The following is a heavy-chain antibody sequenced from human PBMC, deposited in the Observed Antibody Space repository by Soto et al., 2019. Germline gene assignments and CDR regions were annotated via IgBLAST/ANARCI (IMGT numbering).Heavy chain of an antibody. D-gene: IGHD3-22*01. CDR3: ARLHMRGYRQDWYFDL. J-gene: IGHJ2*01. CDR2: INAGNGNT. CDR1: GYTFTSYA. V-gene: IGHV1-3*01. Sequence: QVQLVQSGAEVKKPGASVKVSCKASGYTFTSYAMHWVRQAPGQRLEWMGWINAGNGNTKYSQKFQGRVTITRDTEARKAYMEMSSLRSEDTAVYYCARLHMRGYRQDWYFDLWGRGTLVTVSS.